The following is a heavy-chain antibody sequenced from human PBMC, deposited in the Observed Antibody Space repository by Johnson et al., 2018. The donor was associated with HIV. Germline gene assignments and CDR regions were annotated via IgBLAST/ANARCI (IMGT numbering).Heavy chain of an antibody. Sequence: QVQLVESGGGVVQPGGSRRLSCAAFGFTFSNYGMHWVRLAPGQGLEWVAFIRHDGNNKYYADSVKGRFTISRDNSKNTLSLQMNSLRVEDTAVYYCAKDREAWESSTWSPTVGFDIWGQGTIVTVSS. V-gene: IGHV3-30*02. D-gene: IGHD6-13*01. J-gene: IGHJ3*02. CDR3: AKDREAWESSTWSPTVGFDI. CDR2: IRHDGNNK. CDR1: GFTFSNYG.